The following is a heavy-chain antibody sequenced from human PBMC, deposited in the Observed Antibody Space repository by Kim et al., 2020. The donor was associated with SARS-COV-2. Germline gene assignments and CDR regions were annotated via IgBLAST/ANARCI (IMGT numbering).Heavy chain of an antibody. CDR1: GGSISSSSYH. CDR2: IYYSGST. V-gene: IGHV4-39*01. D-gene: IGHD6-19*01. Sequence: SETLSLTCTVSGGSISSSSYHWGWIRQPPGKGLEWIGTIYYSGSTYYNPSLKSRVTISVDTSKNQFSLKLSSVTAADTAVYYCATSPEWQWLARGNGWFDPWGQGTLVTVSS. J-gene: IGHJ5*02. CDR3: ATSPEWQWLARGNGWFDP.